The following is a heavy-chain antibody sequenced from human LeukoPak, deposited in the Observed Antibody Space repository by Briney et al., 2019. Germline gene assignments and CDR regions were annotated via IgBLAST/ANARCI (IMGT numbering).Heavy chain of an antibody. D-gene: IGHD1-1*01. V-gene: IGHV6-1*01. J-gene: IGHJ4*02. CDR2: TYYRSEWYN. Sequence: SQTLSLTCAISGDSVSSNSAIWNWIRQSPSRGLEWLGRTYYRSEWYNDYAVSVKSRMTINPDTSKNQLSLQLNSVTPEDTATYYCVRGGAIRVTGMTPFDYWGQGTLVTVSS. CDR1: GDSVSSNSAI. CDR3: VRGGAIRVTGMTPFDY.